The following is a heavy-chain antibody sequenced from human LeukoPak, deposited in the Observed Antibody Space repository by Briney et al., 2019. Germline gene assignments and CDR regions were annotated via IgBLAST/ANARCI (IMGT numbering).Heavy chain of an antibody. CDR2: IYHSGST. V-gene: IGHV4-30-2*01. Sequence: SQTLSLTCAVSGGSISSGGYSWSWIRQPPGKGLEWIGYIYHSGSTYYNPSLKSRVTISVDRSKNQFSLKLSSVTAADTAVYYCAREGKYYDSSGFFDYWGQGTLVTVSS. J-gene: IGHJ4*02. CDR1: GGSISSGGYS. CDR3: AREGKYYDSSGFFDY. D-gene: IGHD3-22*01.